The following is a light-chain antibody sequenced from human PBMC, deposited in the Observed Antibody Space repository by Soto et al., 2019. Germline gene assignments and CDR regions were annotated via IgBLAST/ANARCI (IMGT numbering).Light chain of an antibody. J-gene: IGKJ2*01. CDR3: MQPLRYT. Sequence: DIVMTQSPLSLPVTPGEPASISCRSSQSLLQSNGYNYLDWYLQKPGQSPQLLIYLGSNRASGVPDRFSGSGSGTDFTLKISRVEAEDVGVYYCMQPLRYTFGQGTKLEIK. CDR2: LGS. CDR1: QSLLQSNGYNY. V-gene: IGKV2-28*01.